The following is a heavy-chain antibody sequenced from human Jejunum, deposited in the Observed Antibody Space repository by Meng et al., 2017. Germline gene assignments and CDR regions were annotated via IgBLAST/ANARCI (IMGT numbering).Heavy chain of an antibody. Sequence: QVTLVQSGAEEKKPGSSVKVSCKTSGGTFTSYAITWVRQAPGQGLEWMGGIIPISGTTKYAQKLQGRVTITADTSTSTAYMELSSLTSEDTAVYYCARGAVDFDYWGQGTLVTVSS. CDR1: GGTFTSYA. CDR2: IIPISGTT. V-gene: IGHV1-69*06. CDR3: ARGAVDFDY. J-gene: IGHJ4*02.